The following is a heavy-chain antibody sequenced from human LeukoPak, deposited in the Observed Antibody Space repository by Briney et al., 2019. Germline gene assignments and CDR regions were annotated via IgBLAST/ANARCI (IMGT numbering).Heavy chain of an antibody. Sequence: SVKVSCKASGGTFSSYAMSWVRQAPGQGLEWMGRIIPIFGTANYAQKFQGRVTITTDESTSTAYMELSSLRSEDTAVYYCARERGGYCSGGSCPSPPDVWGKGTTVTVSS. CDR3: ARERGGYCSGGSCPSPPDV. D-gene: IGHD2-15*01. J-gene: IGHJ6*04. CDR1: GGTFSSYA. CDR2: IIPIFGTA. V-gene: IGHV1-69*05.